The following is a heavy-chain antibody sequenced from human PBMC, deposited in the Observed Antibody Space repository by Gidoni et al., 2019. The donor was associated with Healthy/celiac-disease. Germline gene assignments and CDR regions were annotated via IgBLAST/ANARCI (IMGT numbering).Heavy chain of an antibody. J-gene: IGHJ4*02. CDR1: GFTFSSYD. D-gene: IGHD4-17*01. Sequence: QVQLVESGGGVVQPGRSLSPSCSASGFTFSSYDMHWVRQAPGQGLEWVAVIWYDGSNKYYADSVKGRFTISRDNSKNTLYLQMNSLRAEDTAVYYCARDMTTVTTGLDYWGQGTLVTVSS. CDR3: ARDMTTVTTGLDY. V-gene: IGHV3-33*01. CDR2: IWYDGSNK.